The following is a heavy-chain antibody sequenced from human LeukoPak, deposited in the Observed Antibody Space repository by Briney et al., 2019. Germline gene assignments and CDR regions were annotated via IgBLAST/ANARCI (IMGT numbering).Heavy chain of an antibody. CDR2: INDDGSDT. V-gene: IGHV3-74*01. D-gene: IGHD2-15*01. CDR3: VRGGPSTWS. CDR1: GFTFKLYW. Sequence: GGSLRLSCAASGFTFKLYWMHWVRQVPGKRPVWVSRINDDGSDTIYADSVRGRFTISRDDAKNTVYLQMNSLRAEDTAVYYCVRGGPSTWSWGQGTLVTVSS. J-gene: IGHJ5*02.